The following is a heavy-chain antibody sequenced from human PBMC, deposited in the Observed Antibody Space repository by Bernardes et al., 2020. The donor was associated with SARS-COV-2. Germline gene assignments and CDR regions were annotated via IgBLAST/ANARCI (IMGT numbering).Heavy chain of an antibody. V-gene: IGHV3-74*01. CDR1: GFTFSSYW. CDR2: INSDGSST. J-gene: IGHJ5*02. CDR3: ASLGNIAAAPYDP. D-gene: IGHD6-13*01. Sequence: GGSLRLSCAASGFTFSSYWMHWVRQAPGKGLVWVSRINSDGSSTSYADSVKGRFTISRDNAKNTLYLQMNSLRAEDTAVYYCASLGNIAAAPYDPWGQGTLVTVSS.